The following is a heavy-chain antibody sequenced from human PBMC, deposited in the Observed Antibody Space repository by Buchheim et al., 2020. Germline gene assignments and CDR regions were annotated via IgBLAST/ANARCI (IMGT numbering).Heavy chain of an antibody. CDR3: ARSTTIFGVVITSYYYYYGMDV. D-gene: IGHD3-3*01. CDR2: IIPILGIA. J-gene: IGHJ6*02. CDR1: GGTFSSYT. V-gene: IGHV1-69*02. Sequence: QVQLVQSGAEVKKPGSSVKVSCKASGGTFSSYTISWVRQAPGQGLEWMGRIIPILGIANYAQKFQGRVTITADKSTSTAYMELSSLRSEDTAVYYCARSTTIFGVVITSYYYYYGMDVWGQGTT.